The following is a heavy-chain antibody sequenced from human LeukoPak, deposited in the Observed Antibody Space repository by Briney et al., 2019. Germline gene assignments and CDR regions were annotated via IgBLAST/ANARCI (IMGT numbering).Heavy chain of an antibody. D-gene: IGHD3-22*01. J-gene: IGHJ4*02. V-gene: IGHV3-30-3*01. CDR3: ARGDYDLPFFDY. Sequence: PGGSLRLSCAASGFTFSSYAMHWVRQAPGKGLEWVAVISYDGSNKYYADSVKGRFTISRDNSKNTLYLRMNSLRAEDTAVYYCARGDYDLPFFDYWGQGTLVTVSS. CDR2: ISYDGSNK. CDR1: GFTFSSYA.